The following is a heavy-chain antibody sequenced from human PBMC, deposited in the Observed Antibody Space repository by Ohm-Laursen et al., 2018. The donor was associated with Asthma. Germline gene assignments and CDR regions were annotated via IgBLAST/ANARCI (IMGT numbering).Heavy chain of an antibody. Sequence: SLRLSCSAPGFTFRSYAMHWVRQAPGKGLEWVAVGGSYYDGGLKYYADSVNGRFTVSRDDSKNTLYPQMNSLRPDDTAVYYCARDVMEWYLPAFDFWGQGTLVTVSS. CDR1: GFTFRSYA. CDR3: ARDVMEWYLPAFDF. J-gene: IGHJ4*02. D-gene: IGHD3-3*01. V-gene: IGHV3-30-3*01. CDR2: GGSYYDGGLK.